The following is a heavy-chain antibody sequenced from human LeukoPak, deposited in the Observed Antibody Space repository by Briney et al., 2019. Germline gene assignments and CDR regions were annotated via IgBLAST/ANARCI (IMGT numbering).Heavy chain of an antibody. J-gene: IGHJ1*01. CDR2: INPSGGST. V-gene: IGHV1-46*01. CDR1: GYTFTSYY. D-gene: IGHD2-15*01. CDR3: ARINRWWATTTYFQH. Sequence: ASVKVSCKASGYTFTSYYIHWVRQAPGEGLEWMGIINPSGGSTSYAQKLQGRVTMTTDTSTSTAYMELRSLRSDDTAVYYCARINRWWATTTYFQHWGQGTLVTVSS.